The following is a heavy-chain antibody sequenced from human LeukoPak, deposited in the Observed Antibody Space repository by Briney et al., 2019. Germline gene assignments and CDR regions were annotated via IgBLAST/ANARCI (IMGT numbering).Heavy chain of an antibody. CDR3: ARQLGYCSSTSCYADKVDY. V-gene: IGHV4-39*01. Sequence: SETLPLTCTVSGGSISSSGYYWGWIRQPPGKGLEWIGSIYYSGSTYYNPSLKSRVTISVDTSKNQFSLKLSSVTAADTAVYYCARQLGYCSSTSCYADKVDYWGQGTLVTVSS. CDR2: IYYSGST. D-gene: IGHD2-2*01. CDR1: GGSISSSGYY. J-gene: IGHJ4*02.